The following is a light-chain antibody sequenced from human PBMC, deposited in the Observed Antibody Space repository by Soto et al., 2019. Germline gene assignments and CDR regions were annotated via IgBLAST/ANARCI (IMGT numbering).Light chain of an antibody. CDR1: QTISNY. CDR3: QQSYTSPT. CDR2: GAS. Sequence: DIPLTQSPSSLCASVGDRVTITCRASQTISNYLNWYQMKPGKAPKLLIYGASSLQNGVPPRFSGSGSGTDFALTIRNLEPEDFASYFCQQSYTSPTFGPGTKVDIK. J-gene: IGKJ3*01. V-gene: IGKV1-39*01.